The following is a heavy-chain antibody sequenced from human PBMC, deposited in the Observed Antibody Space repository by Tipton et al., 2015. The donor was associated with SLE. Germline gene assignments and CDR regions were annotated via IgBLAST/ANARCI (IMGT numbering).Heavy chain of an antibody. D-gene: IGHD6-6*01. CDR2: VFNAGAT. CDR1: GFSVSSNY. V-gene: IGHV3-53*01. CDR3: ARGGASSKWLDP. J-gene: IGHJ5*02. Sequence: SLRLSCTASGFSVSSNYVSWIRQAPGKGLEWVSVVFNAGATYYADSVKGRFTMSRDNSMNTLSLQMNSLRAEDTAVYYCARGGASSKWLDPWGQGILVTVSS.